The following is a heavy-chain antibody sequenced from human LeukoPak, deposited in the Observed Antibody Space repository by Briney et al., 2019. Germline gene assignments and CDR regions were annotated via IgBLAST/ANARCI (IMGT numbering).Heavy chain of an antibody. CDR2: INPSGGST. V-gene: IGHV1-46*01. J-gene: IGHJ4*02. CDR3: ARVGGNYPIN. D-gene: IGHD1-26*01. CDR1: GCTFTSNY. Sequence: ASVKVSCKASGCTFTSNYMLWVRQAPGQGLEWMGIINPSGGSTSYAQKFQGRVTMTRDTSTSTVYMELSSLRSEDTAVYYCARVGGNYPINWGQGSLVTVSS.